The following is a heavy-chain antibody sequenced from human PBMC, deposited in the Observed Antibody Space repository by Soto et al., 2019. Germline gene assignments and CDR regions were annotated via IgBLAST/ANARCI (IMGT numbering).Heavy chain of an antibody. CDR3: ARDSYGSGSYYNNYYYGMDV. CDR1: GFTFSSYW. J-gene: IGHJ6*02. Sequence: LRLSCAASGFTFSSYWMSWVRQAPGKGLEWVANIKQDGSEKYYVDSVKGRFTISRDNAKNSLYLQMNSLRAEDTAVYYCARDSYGSGSYYNNYYYGMDVWGQGTTVTVSS. V-gene: IGHV3-7*03. D-gene: IGHD3-10*01. CDR2: IKQDGSEK.